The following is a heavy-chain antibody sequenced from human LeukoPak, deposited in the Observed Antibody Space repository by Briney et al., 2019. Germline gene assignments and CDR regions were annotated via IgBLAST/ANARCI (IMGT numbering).Heavy chain of an antibody. J-gene: IGHJ3*02. D-gene: IGHD2-15*01. CDR3: ARRYCSGGSCYYNDAFDI. Sequence: SETLPLTCTVSGGSISSYYWSWIRQPPGKGLEWIGYIYYSGSTNYNPSLKSRVTISVDTSKNQFSLKLSSVTAAGTAVYYCARRYCSGGSCYYNDAFDIWGQGTMVTVSS. V-gene: IGHV4-59*01. CDR1: GGSISSYY. CDR2: IYYSGST.